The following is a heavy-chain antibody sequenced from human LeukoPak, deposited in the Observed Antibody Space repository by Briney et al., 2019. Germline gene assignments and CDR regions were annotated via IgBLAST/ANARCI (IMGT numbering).Heavy chain of an antibody. V-gene: IGHV1-18*01. Sequence: GASVKVSCKASGYTFTSYGISWVRQAPGQGLEWMGWINTYNGNTKYAQKFQGRVTMTTDTSTSTAYMELRSLRSDDTAVYYCAGDFYCSGGSCYDVFDIWGQGTMVTVSS. CDR3: AGDFYCSGGSCYDVFDI. D-gene: IGHD2-15*01. CDR1: GYTFTSYG. J-gene: IGHJ3*02. CDR2: INTYNGNT.